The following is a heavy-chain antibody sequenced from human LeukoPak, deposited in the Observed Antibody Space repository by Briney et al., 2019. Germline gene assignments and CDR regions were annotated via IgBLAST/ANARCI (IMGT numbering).Heavy chain of an antibody. D-gene: IGHD3-3*01. CDR2: IKQDGSEK. Sequence: GGSLRLSCAASGFTFSSYWMSWVRQAPGKGLEWVANIKQDGSEKYYVDSVKGRFTISRDNAKNSLYLQMNSLRVEDTAVYYCAKDRVLKSGYPMPNDYWGQGTLVTVSS. J-gene: IGHJ4*02. CDR3: AKDRVLKSGYPMPNDY. V-gene: IGHV3-7*01. CDR1: GFTFSSYW.